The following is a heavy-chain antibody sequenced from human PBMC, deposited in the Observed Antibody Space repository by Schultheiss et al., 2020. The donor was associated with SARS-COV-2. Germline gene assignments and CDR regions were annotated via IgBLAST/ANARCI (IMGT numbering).Heavy chain of an antibody. CDR1: GYSISSGYY. Sequence: SETLSLTCAVSGYSISSGYYWGWIRQPPGKGLEWIGTLYHSGSTYYNPSLKSRVTISLDTSKNQFSLKLDSVTAADTAMYYCARGPHSASWYDPPWFDPWGQGTLVTVSS. V-gene: IGHV4-38-2*01. J-gene: IGHJ5*02. D-gene: IGHD6-13*01. CDR3: ARGPHSASWYDPPWFDP. CDR2: LYHSGST.